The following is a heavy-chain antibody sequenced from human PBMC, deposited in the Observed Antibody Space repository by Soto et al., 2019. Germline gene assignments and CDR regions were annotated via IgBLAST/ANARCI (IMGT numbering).Heavy chain of an antibody. CDR2: IKAYSGNT. V-gene: IGHV1-18*01. D-gene: IGHD4-17*01. Sequence: QLPLVQSGAEAKKPGASVKVSCKASGYTFPTSTISWARQAPGQGLEWMGWIKAYSGNTNYAQKLQGRVTMTTDTSTNTAYMELRSLTTDDTAIYYCAIADYGDDDYWGQGTLVTVSS. CDR3: AIADYGDDDY. CDR1: GYTFPTST. J-gene: IGHJ4*02.